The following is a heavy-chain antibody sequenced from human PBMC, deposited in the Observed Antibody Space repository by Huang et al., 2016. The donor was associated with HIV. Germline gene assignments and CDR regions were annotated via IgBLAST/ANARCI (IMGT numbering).Heavy chain of an antibody. CDR3: TTWARTSAGGN. CDR1: GFTFKDAW. V-gene: IGHV3-15*01. CDR2: IKTKDDGGTT. J-gene: IGHJ4*02. D-gene: IGHD6-25*01. Sequence: EVQLVESGGGLVKPGGSLRLSLAASGFTFKDAWMSWVRQTPGRGLEWVGGIKTKDDGGTTDYAAPVKGRFSMARDDAKNTFYLQMNSLKSEDTAVYYCTTWARTSAGGNWGQGTLVSVSS.